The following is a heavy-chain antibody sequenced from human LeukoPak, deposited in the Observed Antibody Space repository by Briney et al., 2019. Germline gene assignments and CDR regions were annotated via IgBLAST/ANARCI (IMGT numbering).Heavy chain of an antibody. Sequence: ASVKVSCKASGYTFTSYYMHWVRQAPGQGLEWMGIINPSGGSTSYAQEFQGRVTMTRDMSTSTVYMELSSLRSEDTAVYYCARGYYDSSGYYALAFDYWGQGTLVTVSS. V-gene: IGHV1-46*01. CDR1: GYTFTSYY. J-gene: IGHJ4*02. CDR3: ARGYYDSSGYYALAFDY. CDR2: INPSGGST. D-gene: IGHD3-22*01.